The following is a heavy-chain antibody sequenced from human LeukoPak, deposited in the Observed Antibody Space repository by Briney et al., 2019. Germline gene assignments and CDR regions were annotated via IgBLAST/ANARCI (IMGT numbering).Heavy chain of an antibody. J-gene: IGHJ4*02. Sequence: PGESLKISCKGSGYIFTSYWIGWVPQTPGKGLEWMGIIYPGDSDTRYSPSFQGQVTISADKSISTAYPQWSSLKASDTAMYYCARLKGYYDSSGSLFDYWGQGTLVTVSS. CDR3: ARLKGYYDSSGSLFDY. CDR2: IYPGDSDT. V-gene: IGHV5-51*01. CDR1: GYIFTSYW. D-gene: IGHD3-22*01.